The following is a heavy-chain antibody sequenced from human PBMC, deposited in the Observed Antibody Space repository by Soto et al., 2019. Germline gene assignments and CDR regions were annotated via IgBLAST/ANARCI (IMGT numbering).Heavy chain of an antibody. Sequence: PSETLSLSCTVSGGSISGYYWSWIRQPPGKGLEWIGYMYNTGSTVYNPSFKTRVTISLDTSKNQFSLKLNSVTAADTAVYYCARDLWGYCGTDCYPLDVWGQGTTVTVSS. CDR2: MYNTGST. V-gene: IGHV4-59*01. CDR3: ARDLWGYCGTDCYPLDV. D-gene: IGHD2-21*02. J-gene: IGHJ6*02. CDR1: GGSISGYY.